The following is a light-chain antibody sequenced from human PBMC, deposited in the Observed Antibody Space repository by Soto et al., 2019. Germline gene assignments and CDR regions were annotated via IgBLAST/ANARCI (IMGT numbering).Light chain of an antibody. CDR2: ETS. V-gene: IGKV3-20*01. J-gene: IGKJ2*03. CDR1: QSVSSSY. CDR3: QQYGSSLYS. Sequence: ETVLTQSPGTLSLSPGERATLSCRASQSVSSSYLAWYQQKPGQAPRLLIFETSSRATGIPDRFSGSGSGADFTLTISRLEPEDFAVYYCQQYGSSLYSFGQGTKLEI.